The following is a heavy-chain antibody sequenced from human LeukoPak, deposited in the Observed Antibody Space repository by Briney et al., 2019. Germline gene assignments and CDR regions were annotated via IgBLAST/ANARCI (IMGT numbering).Heavy chain of an antibody. CDR2: ISSSSIYI. J-gene: IGHJ4*02. Sequence: GGSLRLSCAAFGFSFSSYSMNWVRQAPGKGLEWVSSISSSSIYIYYADSVKGRFTISRDNAKNSLYLQMNSLRAEDTAVYYCAREVSAAGNYFDYWGQGTLVTVSS. V-gene: IGHV3-21*01. CDR1: GFSFSSYS. D-gene: IGHD6-13*01. CDR3: AREVSAAGNYFDY.